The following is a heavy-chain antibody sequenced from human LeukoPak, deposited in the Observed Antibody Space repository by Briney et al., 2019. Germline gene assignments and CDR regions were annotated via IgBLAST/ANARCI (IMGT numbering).Heavy chain of an antibody. D-gene: IGHD5-18*01. CDR3: ARDPMVTGYFDY. V-gene: IGHV3-21*04. J-gene: IGHJ4*02. CDR1: GFTFSTYS. CDR2: ISGSSYT. Sequence: GGSLRLSCAASGFTFSTYSMSWVRQAPGKGLEWVSSISGSSYTYYADSVKGRFTISRDNAKSSLYLQMNSLRAEDTAVYYCARDPMVTGYFDYWGQGTLVTVSS.